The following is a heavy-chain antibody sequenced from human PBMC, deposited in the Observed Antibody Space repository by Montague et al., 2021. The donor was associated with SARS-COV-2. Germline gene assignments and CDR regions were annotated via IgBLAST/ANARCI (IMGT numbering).Heavy chain of an antibody. D-gene: IGHD2-2*02. CDR1: GGSFSTYY. V-gene: IGHV4-34*01. CDR3: ARLGDGVVPSPILGVGPYYSCYYMDV. J-gene: IGHJ6*03. CDR2: IHHSGST. Sequence: SETLSLTCAVHGGSFSTYYWNWIRQPPGKGLEWIGEIHHSGSTNXNPSLKSRVTISADTSKNRFSLKLTSVAAADTAVYYCARLGDGVVPSPILGVGPYYSCYYMDVWGQGTTVTVSS.